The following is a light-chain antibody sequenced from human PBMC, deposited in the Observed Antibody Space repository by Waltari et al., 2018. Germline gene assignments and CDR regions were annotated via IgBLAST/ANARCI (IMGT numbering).Light chain of an antibody. CDR3: SSYRSSSTLVV. V-gene: IGLV2-14*03. Sequence: QSALTQPAPLSGSPGQAITIPCTGTTSDAGGGNYVSWYQQYPGKVPKLLIYDVTNRPSGVSNRFAGSKSGSTASLTISGLQAEDEADYYCSSYRSSSTLVVFGGGTKLIVL. J-gene: IGLJ2*01. CDR2: DVT. CDR1: TSDAGGGNY.